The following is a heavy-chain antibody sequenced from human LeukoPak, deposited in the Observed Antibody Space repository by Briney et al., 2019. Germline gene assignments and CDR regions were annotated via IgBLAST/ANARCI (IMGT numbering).Heavy chain of an antibody. J-gene: IGHJ4*02. CDR3: AKDNWNYVTSDFDY. D-gene: IGHD1-7*01. CDR1: GFTFSSYA. CDR2: ISGSGGST. Sequence: PGGSLRLSCAAPGFTFSSYAMSWVRQAPGKGLEWVSAISGSGGSTYYADSVKGRFTISRDNSKNTLYLQMNSLRAEDTAVYYCAKDNWNYVTSDFDYWGQGTLVTVSS. V-gene: IGHV3-23*01.